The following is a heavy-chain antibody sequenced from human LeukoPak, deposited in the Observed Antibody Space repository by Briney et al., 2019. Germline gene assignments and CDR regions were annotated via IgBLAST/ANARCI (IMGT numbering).Heavy chain of an antibody. CDR2: IYTSGST. D-gene: IGHD2-15*01. CDR1: GGSISCYY. V-gene: IGHV4-4*07. J-gene: IGHJ4*02. CDR3: ARAVISGGSCFFDY. Sequence: SETLSLTCTVSGGSISCYYWSWIRQPAGKGLEWFGRIYTSGSTNYNPSLKSRVTMSVDTSKNQFSLKLSSVTAADTAVYYCARAVISGGSCFFDYWGQGTLVTVSS.